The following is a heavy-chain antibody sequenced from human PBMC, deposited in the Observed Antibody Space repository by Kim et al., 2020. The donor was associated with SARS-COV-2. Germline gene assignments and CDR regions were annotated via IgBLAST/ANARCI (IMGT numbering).Heavy chain of an antibody. J-gene: IGHJ4*02. Sequence: GGSLRLSCAASGFTFDDYAMHWVRQAPGKGLEWVSGISWNSGSIGYADSVKGRFTISRDNAKNSLYLQMNSLRAEDTALYYCAKDIGGYLHGYCSGGSCGAFDYWGQGTLVTVSS. V-gene: IGHV3-9*01. D-gene: IGHD2-15*01. CDR2: ISWNSGSI. CDR1: GFTFDDYA. CDR3: AKDIGGYLHGYCSGGSCGAFDY.